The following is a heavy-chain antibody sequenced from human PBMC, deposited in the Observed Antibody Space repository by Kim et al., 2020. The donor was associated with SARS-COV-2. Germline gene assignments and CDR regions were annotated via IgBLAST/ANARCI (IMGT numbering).Heavy chain of an antibody. CDR3: ARWEYAYNI. V-gene: IGHV3-7*01. CDR2: SWK. Sequence: SWKYYVDSGKGRFTISRDNAENSLYLQMSSLRVEDTAVYYCARWEYAYNIWGQGTLVTVSS. J-gene: IGHJ4*02. D-gene: IGHD1-20*01.